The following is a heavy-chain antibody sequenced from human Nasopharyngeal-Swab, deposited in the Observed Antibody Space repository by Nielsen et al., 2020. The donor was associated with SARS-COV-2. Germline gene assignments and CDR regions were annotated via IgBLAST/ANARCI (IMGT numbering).Heavy chain of an antibody. J-gene: IGHJ4*02. CDR2: ISAKNGVV. Sequence: ASVKVSCKASDNSFNIITWVREAPGQGLEWMGRISAKNGVVKYAQNVQDRVTLTTGTSTSTVYMEMKRLRSDDTAIYYCARKKQLVRPFDSWGQGTLVTVSS. CDR1: DNSFNI. CDR3: ARKKQLVRPFDS. D-gene: IGHD2-2*01. V-gene: IGHV1-18*01.